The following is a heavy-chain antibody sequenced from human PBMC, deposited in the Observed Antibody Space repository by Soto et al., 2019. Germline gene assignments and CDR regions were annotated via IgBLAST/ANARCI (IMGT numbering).Heavy chain of an antibody. Sequence: GASVKVSCKASGYTFTSYGISWVRQAPGQGLEWMGWISAYNGNTNYAQKLQGRVTMTTDTSTSTAYMELRSLRSDDTAVYYCARDSDAVNYYYYGMDVWGQGTTVTVSS. CDR3: ARDSDAVNYYYYGMDV. CDR2: ISAYNGNT. CDR1: GYTFTSYG. D-gene: IGHD2-8*01. V-gene: IGHV1-18*01. J-gene: IGHJ6*02.